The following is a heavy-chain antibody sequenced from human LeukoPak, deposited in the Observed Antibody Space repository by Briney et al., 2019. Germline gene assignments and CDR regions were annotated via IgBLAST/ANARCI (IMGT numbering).Heavy chain of an antibody. V-gene: IGHV4-31*03. Sequence: SETLSLTCTVSGGSISSGGYYWSWIRQHPGKGLEWNGYIYYSGSTYYNPSLKSRVTISVDTSKNQFSLKLSSVTAADTAVYYCARDRDSSGYYDYWGQGTLVTVSS. J-gene: IGHJ4*02. D-gene: IGHD3-22*01. CDR2: IYYSGST. CDR3: ARDRDSSGYYDY. CDR1: GGSISSGGYY.